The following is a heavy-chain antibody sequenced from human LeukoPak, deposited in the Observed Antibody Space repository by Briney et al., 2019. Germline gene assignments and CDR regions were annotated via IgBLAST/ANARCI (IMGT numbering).Heavy chain of an antibody. J-gene: IGHJ6*04. CDR2: IKQDGSEK. CDR1: GFTFSSYW. V-gene: IGHV3-7*03. Sequence: LAGGSLRLSCAASGFTFSSYWMSWVRQALGKGLEWVANIKQDGSEKYYVDSVKGRFTISRDNAKNSLYLQMNSLRAEDTAVYYCARFTYSSGWLPYPNLYYYGMDVWGKGTTVTVSS. CDR3: ARFTYSSGWLPYPNLYYYGMDV. D-gene: IGHD6-19*01.